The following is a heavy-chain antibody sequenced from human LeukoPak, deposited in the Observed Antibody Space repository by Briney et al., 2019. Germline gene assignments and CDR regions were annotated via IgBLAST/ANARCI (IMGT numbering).Heavy chain of an antibody. Sequence: ASVKVSCKASGGTFSSYAISWVRQAPGQGLEWMGGIIPIFGTANYAQKFQGRVTITADKATSTAYMELSSLRSEDTAVYYCARSITMVRGVTYTWFDPWGQGTLVTVSS. D-gene: IGHD3-10*01. J-gene: IGHJ5*02. CDR2: IIPIFGTA. V-gene: IGHV1-69*06. CDR3: ARSITMVRGVTYTWFDP. CDR1: GGTFSSYA.